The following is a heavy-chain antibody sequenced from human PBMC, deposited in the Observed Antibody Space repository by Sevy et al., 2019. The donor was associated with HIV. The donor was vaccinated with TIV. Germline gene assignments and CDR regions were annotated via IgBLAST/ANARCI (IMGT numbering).Heavy chain of an antibody. V-gene: IGHV4-30-4*01. CDR3: ARGGHENYYYDSSGYETTFDY. CDR1: GGSISSGDYY. D-gene: IGHD3-22*01. Sequence: SETLSLTCTVSGGSISSGDYYWSWIRQPPGKGLEWIGYIYYSGSTYYNPSLKSRVTISVDTSKNQFSLKRSSVTAAETAVYYCARGGHENYYYDSSGYETTFDYWGQGTLVTVSS. J-gene: IGHJ4*02. CDR2: IYYSGST.